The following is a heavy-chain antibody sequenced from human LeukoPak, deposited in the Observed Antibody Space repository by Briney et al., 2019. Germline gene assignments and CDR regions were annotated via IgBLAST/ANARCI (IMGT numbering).Heavy chain of an antibody. Sequence: SETLSLTCTVSSGSISGFYWSWVRQPPGKGLEWIGYIYYTGSTNYHPSLTSRVTISLETSKNQFSLSLSSVTAADTAVYYCARHGLRRYYFDSSALQPYWYFDLWGRGTLVTVSS. CDR3: ARHGLRRYYFDSSALQPYWYFDL. J-gene: IGHJ2*01. CDR2: IYYTGST. V-gene: IGHV4-59*08. CDR1: SGSISGFY. D-gene: IGHD3-22*01.